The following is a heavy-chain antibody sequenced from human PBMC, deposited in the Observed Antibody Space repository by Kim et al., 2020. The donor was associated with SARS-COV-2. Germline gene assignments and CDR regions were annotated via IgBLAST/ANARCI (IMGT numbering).Heavy chain of an antibody. Sequence: YDNPSLKSRVTISVDTSKNPFSLKLRSATAADTAVYYCARARYGGDYFDYWGQGTLVTVSS. V-gene: IGHV4-30-2*05. J-gene: IGHJ4*02. CDR3: ARARYGGDYFDY. D-gene: IGHD3-10*01.